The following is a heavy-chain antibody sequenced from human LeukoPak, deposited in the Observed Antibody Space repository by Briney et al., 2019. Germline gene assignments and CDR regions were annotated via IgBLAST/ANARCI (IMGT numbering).Heavy chain of an antibody. V-gene: IGHV1-18*01. CDR3: ARVGAVAGKFDY. CDR1: GGTFSSYA. J-gene: IGHJ4*02. D-gene: IGHD6-19*01. CDR2: ISAYNGNT. Sequence: GASVNVSCKASGGTFSSYAISWVRQAPGQGLEWMGWISAYNGNTNYAQKLQGRVTMTTDTSTSTAYMELRSLRSDDTAVYYCARVGAVAGKFDYWGQGTLVTVSS.